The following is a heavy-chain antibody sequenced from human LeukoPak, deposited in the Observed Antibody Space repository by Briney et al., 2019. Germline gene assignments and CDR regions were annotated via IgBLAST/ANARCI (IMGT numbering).Heavy chain of an antibody. CDR1: GFTFSSYS. CDR2: ISSSSSYI. J-gene: IGHJ4*02. V-gene: IGHV3-21*01. CDR3: AREGIAVAGYGY. D-gene: IGHD6-19*01. Sequence: AGGSLRLSCAASGFTFSSYSMNWVRQAPGKGLEWVSSISSSSSYIYYADSVKGRFTISRDNAKNSLYLQMNSLRAEDTAVYYCAREGIAVAGYGYWGQGTLVTVSS.